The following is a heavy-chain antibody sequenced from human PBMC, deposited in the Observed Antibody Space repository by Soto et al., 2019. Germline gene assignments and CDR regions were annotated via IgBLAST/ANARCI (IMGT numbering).Heavy chain of an antibody. V-gene: IGHV3-33*01. D-gene: IGHD6-13*01. CDR2: ILYDGSNK. J-gene: IGHJ3*02. CDR3: ARGIAAAGTGDAFDI. Sequence: GGSLRLSCAASGFTFSSYGMHWVRQAPGKGLEWEAVILYDGSNKYYADSVKGRFTISRYNSKNTLYLQMNSLRAEDTAVYYCARGIAAAGTGDAFDIWGQGTMVTVSS. CDR1: GFTFSSYG.